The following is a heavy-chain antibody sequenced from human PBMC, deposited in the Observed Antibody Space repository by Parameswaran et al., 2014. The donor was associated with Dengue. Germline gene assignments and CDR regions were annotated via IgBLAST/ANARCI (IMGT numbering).Heavy chain of an antibody. D-gene: IGHD3-22*01. J-gene: IGHJ1*01. V-gene: IGHV4-34*01. Sequence: PGKGLEWIGEINHSGSTNYNPSLKSRVTISVDTSKNQFSLKLSSVTAADTAVYYCARGRSTYYYDSSGYLRAFQHWGQGALVTVSS. CDR3: ARGRSTYYYDSSGYLRAFQH. CDR2: INHSGST.